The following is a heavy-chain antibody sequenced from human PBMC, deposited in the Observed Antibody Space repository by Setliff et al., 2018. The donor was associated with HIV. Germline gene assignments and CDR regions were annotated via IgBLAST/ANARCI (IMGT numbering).Heavy chain of an antibody. CDR1: GGSITSYY. CDR3: ARQGGYNSPLMV. D-gene: IGHD3-10*01. CDR2: IFDSGTT. Sequence: PSETLSLTCTVSGGSITSYYWNWIRQSPGKGLEWIGYIFDSGTTKYNPSVTSRVTISVDASKNQFFLQLISVTAADTAVYYCARQGGYNSPLMVWGQGKPVTVS. V-gene: IGHV4-59*08. J-gene: IGHJ4*02.